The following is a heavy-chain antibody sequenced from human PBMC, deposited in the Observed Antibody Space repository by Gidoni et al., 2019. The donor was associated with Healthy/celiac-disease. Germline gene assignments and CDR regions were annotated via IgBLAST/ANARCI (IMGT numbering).Heavy chain of an antibody. D-gene: IGHD6-6*01. J-gene: IGHJ4*02. Sequence: QAPGKGLEWVSAISGSGGSTYYADSVKGRFTISRDNSKNTLYLQMNSLRAEDTAVYYCAKGGSSFSYWGQGTLVTVSS. CDR3: AKGGSSFSY. CDR2: ISGSGGST. V-gene: IGHV3-23*01.